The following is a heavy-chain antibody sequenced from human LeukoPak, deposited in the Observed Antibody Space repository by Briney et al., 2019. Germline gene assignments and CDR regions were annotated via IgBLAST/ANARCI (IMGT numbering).Heavy chain of an antibody. CDR1: GGSISSYY. D-gene: IGHD2/OR15-2a*01. CDR2: IYYSGST. J-gene: IGHJ4*02. CDR3: ARDSMRWYYFDY. V-gene: IGHV4-59*12. Sequence: SETLSLICTVSGGSISSYYWSWIRQPPGKGLEWIGSIYYSGSTYYNPSLKSRVTISVDTSKNQFSLKLSSVTAADTAVYYCARDSMRWYYFDYWGQGTLVTVSS.